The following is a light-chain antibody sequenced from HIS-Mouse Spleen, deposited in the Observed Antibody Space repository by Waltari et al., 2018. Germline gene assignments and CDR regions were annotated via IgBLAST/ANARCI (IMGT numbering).Light chain of an antibody. CDR1: STNIGSNS. CDR3: AAWDDSLSGPV. Sequence: QSVLTQPPSASGTPGHRVTISCSGSSTNIGSNSVYWYQQHPGTAPKLLIYRNNQRPSGVPDRFSGSNSGTSASLAISGVRSEDEADYYCAAWDDSLSGPVFGGGTKLTVL. J-gene: IGLJ3*02. V-gene: IGLV1-47*01. CDR2: RNN.